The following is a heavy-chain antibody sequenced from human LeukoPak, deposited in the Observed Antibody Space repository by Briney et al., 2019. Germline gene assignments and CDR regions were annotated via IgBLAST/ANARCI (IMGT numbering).Heavy chain of an antibody. J-gene: IGHJ4*02. CDR1: GGTFSSYA. D-gene: IGHD3-9*01. V-gene: IGHV1-69*04. CDR2: IIPILGIA. CDR3: ARCYDILTGYFDY. Sequence: GASVKVSCKASGGTFSSYAISWVRQAPGQGLERMGRIIPILGIANYAQKFQGRVTITADKSTSTAYMELSSLRSEDTAVYYCARCYDILTGYFDYWGQGTLVTVSS.